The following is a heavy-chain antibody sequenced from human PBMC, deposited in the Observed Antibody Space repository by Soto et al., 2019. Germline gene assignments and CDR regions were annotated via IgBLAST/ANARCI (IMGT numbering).Heavy chain of an antibody. Sequence: QITLKESGPTLVRPTQTLTLTCTFSGFSLSTSGLGVGWIRQPPGKGLEWLALIYWNDDKRYSPSLKARLTITKDTSKNQVVLTMTNMDPVDTATYCCAHRPSGWYLFDYWGQGTLVTVSS. CDR2: IYWNDDK. CDR1: GFSLSTSGLG. V-gene: IGHV2-5*01. J-gene: IGHJ4*02. D-gene: IGHD6-19*01. CDR3: AHRPSGWYLFDY.